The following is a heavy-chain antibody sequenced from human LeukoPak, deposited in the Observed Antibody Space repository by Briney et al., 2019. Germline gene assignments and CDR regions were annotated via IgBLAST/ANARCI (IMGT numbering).Heavy chain of an antibody. CDR1: GGSISSYY. CDR2: IYYSGST. CDR3: ARIQLLAAFDI. V-gene: IGHV4-59*01. D-gene: IGHD3-10*01. Sequence: SETLSLTCTVSGGSISSYYWSWIRQPPGKGLEWIGNIYYSGSTNYNPSLKSRVTISVDTSKNQFSLKLSSVTAADTAVYYCARIQLLAAFDIWGQGTMVTVSS. J-gene: IGHJ3*02.